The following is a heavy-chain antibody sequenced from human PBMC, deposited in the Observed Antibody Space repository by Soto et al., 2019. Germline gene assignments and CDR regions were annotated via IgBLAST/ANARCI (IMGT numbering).Heavy chain of an antibody. J-gene: IGHJ4*02. CDR1: GYSFTSYW. V-gene: IGHV5-51*01. D-gene: IGHD5-18*01. CDR3: ASSHGYSYGSALNY. Sequence: GEPLKISCKGSGYSFTSYWIGWVRQMPGKGLEWMGIIYPGHSDTRYSPSFKGQVTISADKSISTSYLQWSSLKASHTAMNYCASSHGYSYGSALNYWGQRTLVSVSS. CDR2: IYPGHSDT.